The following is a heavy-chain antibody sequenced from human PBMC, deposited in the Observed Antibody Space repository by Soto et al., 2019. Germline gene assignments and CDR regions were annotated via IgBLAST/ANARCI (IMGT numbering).Heavy chain of an antibody. CDR3: ARDFGCSGGSCYSAFEY. CDR2: ISYDGSNK. V-gene: IGHV3-30-3*01. J-gene: IGHJ4*02. Sequence: GVSLRLSCAASGFTFSSYAMHWVRQAPGKGLEWVAVISYDGSNKYYADSVKGRFTISRDTSKNTLYLQMNSLRGEDTAVYYCARDFGCSGGSCYSAFEYWGQGT. D-gene: IGHD2-15*01. CDR1: GFTFSSYA.